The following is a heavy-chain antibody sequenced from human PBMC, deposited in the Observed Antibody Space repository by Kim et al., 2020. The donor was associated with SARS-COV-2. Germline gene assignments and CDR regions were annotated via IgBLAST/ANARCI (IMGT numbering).Heavy chain of an antibody. CDR3: ARGRDVTTVPPWYYFDY. CDR1: GGSISSSSYY. J-gene: IGHJ4*02. CDR2: IYYSGST. D-gene: IGHD4-17*01. Sequence: SETLSLTCTVSGGSISSSSYYWGWIRQPPGKGLEWIGSIYYSGSTYYNPSLKSRVTISVDTSKNQFSLKLSSVTAADTAVYYCARGRDVTTVPPWYYFDYWGQGTLVTVSS. V-gene: IGHV4-39*01.